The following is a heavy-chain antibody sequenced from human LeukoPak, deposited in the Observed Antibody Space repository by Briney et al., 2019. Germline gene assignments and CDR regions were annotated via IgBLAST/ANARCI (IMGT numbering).Heavy chain of an antibody. V-gene: IGHV5-51*01. J-gene: IGHJ4*02. CDR2: IYVADSES. Sequence: GESLKISCKASGDRLTSYWIAWVRHMPGRGLEWMGIIYVADSESRYSPSFQGQVTMAVNKSISTAYLQWSSLKASDTAMYYCARVGAAVVGKFDYWGQGTLVIVSS. CDR3: ARVGAAVVGKFDY. CDR1: GDRLTSYW. D-gene: IGHD6-19*01.